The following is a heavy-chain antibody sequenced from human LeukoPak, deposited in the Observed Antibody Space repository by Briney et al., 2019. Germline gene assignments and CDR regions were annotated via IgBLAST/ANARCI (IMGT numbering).Heavy chain of an antibody. CDR2: IYPADSDT. J-gene: IGHJ3*01. CDR1: GYNFTSYW. Sequence: GESLKISCKGSGYNFTSYWIGWVRQMPGKGLEWMGIIYPADSDTRYSPSFEGQVTISADKSMSTAYLQRNSLKASDTAIYYCAKWSKGFRGAFDFWGQGTRVTVSS. CDR3: AKWSKGFRGAFDF. D-gene: IGHD2-15*01. V-gene: IGHV5-51*01.